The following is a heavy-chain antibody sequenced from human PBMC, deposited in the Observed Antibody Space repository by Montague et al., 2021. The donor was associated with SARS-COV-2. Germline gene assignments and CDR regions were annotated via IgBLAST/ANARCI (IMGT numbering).Heavy chain of an antibody. CDR3: ATGYSSGWSHQYYFDY. CDR2: IGTAGDT. V-gene: IGHV3-13*04. Sequence: SLRLSCAASGFTFSSYDMHWVRQATGKGLEWVSAIGTAGDTYYPGSVKGRFTISRENAKNSLYLRMNSLRAGDTAVYYCATGYSSGWSHQYYFDYWGQGTLVTVSS. CDR1: GFTFSSYD. D-gene: IGHD6-19*01. J-gene: IGHJ4*02.